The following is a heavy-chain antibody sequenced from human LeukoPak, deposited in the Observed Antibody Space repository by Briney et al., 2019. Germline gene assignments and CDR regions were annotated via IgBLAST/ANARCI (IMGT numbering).Heavy chain of an antibody. CDR2: IIPIFGTA. D-gene: IGHD3-10*01. V-gene: IGHV1-69*13. CDR1: GYIFTNHY. J-gene: IGHJ4*02. Sequence: SVKVSCKSSGYIFTNHYMHWVRQAPGQGLEWMGGIIPIFGTANYAQKFQGRVTITADESTSTAYMELSSLRSDDTAVYYCARTEVYGSGSNFDYWGQGTLVTVSS. CDR3: ARTEVYGSGSNFDY.